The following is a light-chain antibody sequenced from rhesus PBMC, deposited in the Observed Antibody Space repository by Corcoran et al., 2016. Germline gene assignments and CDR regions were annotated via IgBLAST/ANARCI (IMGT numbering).Light chain of an antibody. CDR3: MQGTQLPFT. CDR1: QSLLHSDGYTY. Sequence: DIVMTQTPLSLPVTPGEPASISCRSSQSLLHSDGYTYLEWYLQKPGQSPQLLIYLGSNRASGVPDRFMGSGSGTDFTLKISRVEAEDVGVYYCMQGTQLPFTFGPGTKLDIK. CDR2: LGS. V-gene: IGKV2-78*01. J-gene: IGKJ3*01.